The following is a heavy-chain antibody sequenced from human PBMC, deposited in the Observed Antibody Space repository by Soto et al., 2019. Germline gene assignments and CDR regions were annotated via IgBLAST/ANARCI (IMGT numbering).Heavy chain of an antibody. V-gene: IGHV3-23*01. J-gene: IGHJ1*01. Sequence: GGSLRLSCAASGFTFSSYSMSWVRQASGKGLEWVSGFRTSGDGGTTYYAGSVKGRFTIARDNSKNMLFLQMNRLRAEDTTIYYCEKQVNSGQGSQSFYIRGQG. CDR3: EKQVNSGQGSQSFYI. CDR1: GFTFSSYS. CDR2: FRTSGDGGTT. D-gene: IGHD3-10*01.